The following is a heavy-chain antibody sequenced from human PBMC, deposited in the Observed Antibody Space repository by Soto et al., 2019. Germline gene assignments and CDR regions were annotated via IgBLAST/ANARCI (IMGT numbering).Heavy chain of an antibody. V-gene: IGHV4-61*01. CDR1: GGSVSNKTYY. CDR3: ARVGTYYYDSSGYYVNWFDP. Sequence: SETLSLTCSVSGGSVSNKTYYWSWIRQPPGKRLEWIGYVYYSGSTNYNPSLKSRVTISVDTSKNQFSLKLSSVTAADTAVYYCARVGTYYYDSSGYYVNWFDPWGQGTLVTVSS. J-gene: IGHJ5*02. CDR2: VYYSGST. D-gene: IGHD3-22*01.